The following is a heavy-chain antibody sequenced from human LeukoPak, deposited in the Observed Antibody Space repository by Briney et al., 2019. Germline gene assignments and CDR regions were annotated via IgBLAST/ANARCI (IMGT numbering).Heavy chain of an antibody. Sequence: SETLSLTCAVYGGSFSGYYWSWIRQPPGKGLEWIGEINHSGSTNYNPSLKSRVTVSVDTSKNQFSLKLSSVTAADTAVYYCARDGGTYYYDSSGSDDAFDIWGQGTMVTVSS. J-gene: IGHJ3*02. V-gene: IGHV4-34*01. D-gene: IGHD3-22*01. CDR2: INHSGST. CDR3: ARDGGTYYYDSSGSDDAFDI. CDR1: GGSFSGYY.